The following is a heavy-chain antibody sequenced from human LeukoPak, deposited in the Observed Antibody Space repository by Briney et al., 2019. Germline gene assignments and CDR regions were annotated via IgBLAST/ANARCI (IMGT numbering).Heavy chain of an antibody. CDR1: GGSFSGYY. D-gene: IGHD4-17*01. CDR3: ARGGGDYHAGPYCFDY. J-gene: IGHJ4*02. CDR2: LNHSGST. Sequence: SETLSLTCAVYGGSFSGYYWSWIRQPPGKGPEWIGELNHSGSTNYNPSLKSRVTISVDTSKNQFSLKLSSVTAADTAVYYCARGGGDYHAGPYCFDYWGQGTLVTVSS. V-gene: IGHV4-34*01.